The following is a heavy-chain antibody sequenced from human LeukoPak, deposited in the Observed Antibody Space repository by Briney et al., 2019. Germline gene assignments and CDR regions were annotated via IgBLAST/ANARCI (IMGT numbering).Heavy chain of an antibody. Sequence: PGGSLRLSCAASGFTVSSNYMSWVRQAPGKGLEWVSVIYSGDTTYYADSVKGRFTISRDNSKNTLYLQMNSLRAEDTAVYYCARSSVGCFDYWGQGTLVTVSS. D-gene: IGHD3-16*01. J-gene: IGHJ4*02. CDR1: GFTVSSNY. CDR2: IYSGDTT. V-gene: IGHV3-53*01. CDR3: ARSSVGCFDY.